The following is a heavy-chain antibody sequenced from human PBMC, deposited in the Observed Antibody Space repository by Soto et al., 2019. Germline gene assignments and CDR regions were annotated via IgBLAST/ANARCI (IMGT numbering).Heavy chain of an antibody. J-gene: IGHJ4*02. D-gene: IGHD2-21*02. CDR3: ASIPRRGYSYGIDY. CDR1: GGSISSGTSY. Sequence: QVQLQESGPGXVKXSXXXSLTCNVSGGSISSGTSYWTWIRQHPGEGLEWIGHIYFTGATYSNPSLRSRLTMSVDTSKNQFSLKLTSVTAADTATYYCASIPRRGYSYGIDYWGQGTLVTVSS. CDR2: IYFTGAT. V-gene: IGHV4-31*03.